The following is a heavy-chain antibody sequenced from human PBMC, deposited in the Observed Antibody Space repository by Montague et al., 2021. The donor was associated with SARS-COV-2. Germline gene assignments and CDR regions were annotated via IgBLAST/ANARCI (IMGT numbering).Heavy chain of an antibody. CDR2: INHSGST. V-gene: IGHV4-34*01. CDR1: GESFSGYY. D-gene: IGHD3-16*02. Sequence: SETLSLTCAVYGESFSGYYWSWIRQPPGKGLEWIGEINHSGSTNYNPPLKSRVTISVDTSKNQFSLQLSSVTAADTAVFYWARGNDYGWGSYSYLHWFDPWGQGTLVTVSS. J-gene: IGHJ5*02. CDR3: ARGNDYGWGSYSYLHWFDP.